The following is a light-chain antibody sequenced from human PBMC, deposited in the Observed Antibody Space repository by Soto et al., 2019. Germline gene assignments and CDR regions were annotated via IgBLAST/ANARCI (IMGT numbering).Light chain of an antibody. J-gene: IGKJ4*01. CDR2: GIS. CDR3: QQYNNWPLT. V-gene: IGKV3-15*01. Sequence: EVVMTQSPVTLSVSLGQRATLSCRASQTVSSHIAWYQQKPDQAPRLLIYGISTRATDIPARFSGSGSGTEFTLTISSLQSEDSAVYYCQQYNNWPLTFGGGTKVDIK. CDR1: QTVSSH.